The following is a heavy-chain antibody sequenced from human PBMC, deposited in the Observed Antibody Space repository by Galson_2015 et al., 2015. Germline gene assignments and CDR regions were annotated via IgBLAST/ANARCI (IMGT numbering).Heavy chain of an antibody. CDR1: GASVNNVSYY. CDR3: VRATRKTTVVTPAFDY. Sequence: ETLSLTCPVSGASVNNVSYYWRWTRPPPGKGLEWIGYLYYSGSTNYNPSLKRRVTISVDMSKNQFSLKLNSVTAADTAVYYCVRATRKTTVVTPAFDYWGQGTLVTVSS. V-gene: IGHV4-61*01. CDR2: LYYSGST. D-gene: IGHD4-23*01. J-gene: IGHJ4*02.